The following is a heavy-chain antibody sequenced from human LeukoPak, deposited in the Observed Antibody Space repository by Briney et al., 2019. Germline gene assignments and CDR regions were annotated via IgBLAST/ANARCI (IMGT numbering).Heavy chain of an antibody. CDR3: ARTGFGELPFDY. D-gene: IGHD3-10*01. V-gene: IGHV4-59*01. Sequence: SETLSLTCTVSGGSIAGYYWSWIRQPPGKGLEWIGYIFYSGDSNYNPSLKSRVTISVDTSKNQFSLNLTSVTAADTAVYFCARTGFGELPFDYWGQGTLVTVSS. CDR2: IFYSGDS. CDR1: GGSIAGYY. J-gene: IGHJ4*02.